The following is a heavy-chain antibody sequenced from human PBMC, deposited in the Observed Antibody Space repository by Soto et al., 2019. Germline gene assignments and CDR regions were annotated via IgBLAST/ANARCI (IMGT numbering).Heavy chain of an antibody. D-gene: IGHD6-13*01. J-gene: IGHJ4*02. CDR3: ARDRYSSSWYVGAFDY. CDR2: INAGNDNT. Sequence: ASVKVSCKASGNTFTSYSVYWVRQAPGQGLEWMGWINAGNDNTRYSQKFQDRVTITRDTSASTVYMELSSLRSEDTAVYYCARDRYSSSWYVGAFDYWGQGTLVTVSS. V-gene: IGHV1-3*01. CDR1: GNTFTSYS.